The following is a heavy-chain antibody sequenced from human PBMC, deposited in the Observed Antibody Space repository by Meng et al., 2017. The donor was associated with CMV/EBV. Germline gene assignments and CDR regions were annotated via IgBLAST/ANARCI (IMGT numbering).Heavy chain of an antibody. D-gene: IGHD2-2*01. CDR1: CFTFSSYA. CDR3: ARGSCSSISCPYGMDV. CDR2: ISSNGGST. V-gene: IGHV3-64*02. Sequence: GESLKISCASSCFTFSSYAMHWVRQAPGKGLEYVSAISSNGGSTYYADSVKGRFTISRDNSKNTLYLQMGSLRAEDMAVYYCARGSCSSISCPYGMDVWGQGTTVTVSS. J-gene: IGHJ6*02.